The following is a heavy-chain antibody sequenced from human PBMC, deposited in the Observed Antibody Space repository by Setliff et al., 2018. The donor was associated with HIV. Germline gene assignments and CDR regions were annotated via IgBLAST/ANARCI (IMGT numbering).Heavy chain of an antibody. V-gene: IGHV1-69*13. CDR1: GGTFSSYA. Sequence: SVKVSCKASGGTFSSYAISWVRQAPGQGLEWMGGIIPIFGTANYAQKFQGRVTITADESTSTAYMELSSLRSEDTAVYYWARGGGDGLSLRFYFDYWGQGTLVTVSS. CDR3: ARGGGDGLSLRFYFDY. CDR2: IIPIFGTA. J-gene: IGHJ4*02. D-gene: IGHD3-16*01.